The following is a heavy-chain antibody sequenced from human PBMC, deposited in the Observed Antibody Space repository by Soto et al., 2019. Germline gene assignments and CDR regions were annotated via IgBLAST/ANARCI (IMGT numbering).Heavy chain of an antibody. D-gene: IGHD3-16*02. CDR2: INPSGGST. CDR3: ARGADYIWGSYRSSLAGGNDYFDY. Sequence: QVQLVQSGAEVKKPGASVKVSCKASGYTFTSYYMHWVRQAPGQGLEWMGIINPSGGSTSYAQKFQGRVTMTRDTSTSTVYMELSSLRTEDTAVYYCARGADYIWGSYRSSLAGGNDYFDYWGQGTLVTVSS. V-gene: IGHV1-46*03. CDR1: GYTFTSYY. J-gene: IGHJ4*02.